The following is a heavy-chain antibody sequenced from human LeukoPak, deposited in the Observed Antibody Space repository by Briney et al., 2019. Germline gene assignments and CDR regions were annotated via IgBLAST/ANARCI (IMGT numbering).Heavy chain of an antibody. CDR3: ARDLGALFYGSGSYHDY. Sequence: ASVKVSCKASGYTFTSYGISWVPQSPGQGLEWMGWISDYNGNTNYAQKLQGRVTMTTDTSTSTAYMDLRSLRSDDTAVYYCARDLGALFYGSGSYHDYWGQGTLVS. D-gene: IGHD3-10*01. CDR1: GYTFTSYG. V-gene: IGHV1-18*01. J-gene: IGHJ4*02. CDR2: ISDYNGNT.